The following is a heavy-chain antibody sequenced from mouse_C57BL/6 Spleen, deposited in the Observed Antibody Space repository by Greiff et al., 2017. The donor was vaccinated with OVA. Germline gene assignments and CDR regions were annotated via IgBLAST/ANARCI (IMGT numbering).Heavy chain of an antibody. CDR3: ASGGYSNGFAY. CDR1: GFSLTSYG. D-gene: IGHD2-5*01. Sequence: QLQQSGPGLVAPSQSLSITCTVSGFSLTSYGVDWVRQSPGKGLEWLGVIWGVGSTNYNSALKSRLSISKDNSKSQVFLKMNSLQTDDTAMYYCASGGYSNGFAYWGQGTLVTVSA. CDR2: IWGVGST. J-gene: IGHJ3*01. V-gene: IGHV2-6*01.